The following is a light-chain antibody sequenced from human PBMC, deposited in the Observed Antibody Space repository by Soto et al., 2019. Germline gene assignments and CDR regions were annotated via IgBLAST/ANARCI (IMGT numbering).Light chain of an antibody. J-gene: IGLJ3*02. V-gene: IGLV1-44*01. CDR3: AVWDDSMSGWL. CDR1: TSNIGRNT. CDR2: SNS. Sequence: QSVVTQPPSASGTPGQRVTISCSGSTSNIGRNTVVWYQQLPGTAPKLLIYSNSKRPSGVPDRFSGSKSGTSASLAISGLQSDDEADYYCAVWDDSMSGWLFGEGTKVTVL.